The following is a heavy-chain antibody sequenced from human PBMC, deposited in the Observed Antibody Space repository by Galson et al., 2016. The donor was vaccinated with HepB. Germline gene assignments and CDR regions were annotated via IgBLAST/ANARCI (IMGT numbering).Heavy chain of an antibody. CDR1: GFTFNTYA. D-gene: IGHD3-10*01. V-gene: IGHV3-23*01. CDR3: ARGGGHGFFDY. CDR2: ISGSGGST. Sequence: SLRLSCAASGFTFNTYAMRWVRQAPGKGLEWVSAISGSGGSTYYADSVRGRFSISRDNSKNTLYLQMNSLRAEDTALYYCARGGGHGFFDYWGQGTQVTVSS. J-gene: IGHJ4*02.